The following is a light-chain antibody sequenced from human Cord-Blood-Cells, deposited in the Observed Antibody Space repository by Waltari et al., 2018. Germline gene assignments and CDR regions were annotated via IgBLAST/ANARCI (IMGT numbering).Light chain of an antibody. CDR2: VVS. V-gene: IGLV2-11*01. CDR3: CSYAGSYTYV. J-gene: IGLJ1*01. Sequence: QSDLTQPRSVSASPGQSVTISCTVTSRDVGGYHDVSWYQQHPGKAPKLMIHVVSKRPSGVPDRFSGSKSGNTASLTISGLQAEDEADYYCCSYAGSYTYVFGTGTKVTVL. CDR1: SRDVGGYHD.